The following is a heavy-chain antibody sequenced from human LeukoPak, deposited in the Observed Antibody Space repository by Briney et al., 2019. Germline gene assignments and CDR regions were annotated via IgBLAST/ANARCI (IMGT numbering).Heavy chain of an antibody. CDR1: GGSISSSSYY. Sequence: PSETLSLTCTVSGGSISSSSYYWGWIRQPPGKGLEWIGSIYYSGSTYYNPSLKSRVPISVDTSRNQFSLKLSSVTAADTAVYYCARIGGSFYFYYFIDVWGKGTTVTVSS. D-gene: IGHD1-26*01. CDR3: ARIGGSFYFYYFIDV. J-gene: IGHJ6*03. CDR2: IYYSGST. V-gene: IGHV4-39*07.